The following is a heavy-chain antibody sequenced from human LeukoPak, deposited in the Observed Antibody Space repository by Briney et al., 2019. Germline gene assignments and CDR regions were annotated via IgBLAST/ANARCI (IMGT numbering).Heavy chain of an antibody. J-gene: IGHJ6*03. CDR3: ARGRVVVAFYYFYYMDV. D-gene: IGHD2-15*01. CDR1: GGSFSGYY. CDR2: INHSGST. V-gene: IGHV4-34*01. Sequence: PSETLSLTCAVYGGSFSGYYWSWIRQPPGKGLEWIGEINHSGSTNYNPSLKSRVTISVDTSKNQFSLKLSSVTAADTAVYYCARGRVVVAFYYFYYMDVSGKGTTVTVSS.